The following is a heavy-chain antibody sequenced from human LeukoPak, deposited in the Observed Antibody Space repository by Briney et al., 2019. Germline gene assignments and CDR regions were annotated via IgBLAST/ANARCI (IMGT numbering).Heavy chain of an antibody. CDR1: GGTFSSYA. V-gene: IGHV1-69*05. D-gene: IGHD2-15*01. J-gene: IGHJ4*02. Sequence: ASVKVSCKASGGTFSSYAISWVRQAPGQGLEWMGRIIPIFGTANYAQKFQGRVTITTDESTSTAYMELSSLRSEDTAVYYCARGYCSGGSCYYPFDYWGQGTLATVSS. CDR3: ARGYCSGGSCYYPFDY. CDR2: IIPIFGTA.